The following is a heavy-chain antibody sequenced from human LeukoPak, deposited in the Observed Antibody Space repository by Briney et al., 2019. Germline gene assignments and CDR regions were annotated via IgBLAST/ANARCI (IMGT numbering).Heavy chain of an antibody. CDR2: IFYNGGP. CDR3: ASYSGIYSAFEI. D-gene: IGHD1-26*01. V-gene: IGHV4-39*07. J-gene: IGHJ3*02. Sequence: PSETLSLTCTASGDSLTNSNYYCGWVRQSPGRGLEWLGNIFYNGGPYYNPSFKSRVVISVDTSKNHFSLTLNAVTAADTAVYHCASYSGIYSAFEIWSQGTLVTVSS. CDR1: GDSLTNSNYY.